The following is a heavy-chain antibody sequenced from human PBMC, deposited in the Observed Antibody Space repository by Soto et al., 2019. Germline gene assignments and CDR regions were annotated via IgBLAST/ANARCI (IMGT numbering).Heavy chain of an antibody. V-gene: IGHV3-23*01. J-gene: IGHJ4*02. Sequence: GGSLRLSCAASGFTFSSYVVSWVRQAPGKGLEWVSVITGSGDNTYYADSVKGRFTISRDNSKNTLYLQMNSLRAEDTAVYYCAKNYYVSSGPDYWGQGTLVTVSS. CDR3: AKNYYVSSGPDY. CDR1: GFTFSSYV. CDR2: ITGSGDNT. D-gene: IGHD3-22*01.